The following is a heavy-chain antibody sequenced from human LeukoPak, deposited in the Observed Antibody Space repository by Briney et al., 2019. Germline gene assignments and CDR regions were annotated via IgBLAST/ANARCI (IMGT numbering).Heavy chain of an antibody. CDR3: MVEQLVRGFVY. CDR2: IRSKAYGGTT. Sequence: KPGGSLRLSCTASGFTFGDYAMSWFRQAPGKGREWVGFIRSKAYGGTTEYAASVKGRFTISRDDSKSIAYLQMNSLKTEDTAVYYCMVEQLVRGFVYWGQGTLVTVSS. J-gene: IGHJ4*02. V-gene: IGHV3-49*05. CDR1: GFTFGDYA. D-gene: IGHD6-6*01.